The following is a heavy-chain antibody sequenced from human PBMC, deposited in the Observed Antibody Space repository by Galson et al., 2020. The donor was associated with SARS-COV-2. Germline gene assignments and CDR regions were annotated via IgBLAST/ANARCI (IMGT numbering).Heavy chain of an antibody. V-gene: IGHV1-24*01. CDR2: LNVEDNET. D-gene: IGHD3-3*01. CDR1: GYTIIELS. Sequence: ASVRVSCKVSGYTIIELSMHWVRLAPGKGLEWMGGLNVEDNETIYAEEFQGRLTVTEDTSIDTAYMELTSLTYEATALYYCATDPFWGGSSPIDYWGQGTPVTVSS. J-gene: IGHJ4*02. CDR3: ATDPFWGGSSPIDY.